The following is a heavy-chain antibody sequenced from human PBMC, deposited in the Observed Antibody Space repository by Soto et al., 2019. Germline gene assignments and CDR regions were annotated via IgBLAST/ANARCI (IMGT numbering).Heavy chain of an antibody. CDR1: GYTFTSYA. CDR3: AKMGLAAPIDY. D-gene: IGHD2-15*01. Sequence: GASVKVSCKASGYTFTSYAMHWVRQAPGQRFEWLVWINVGIVNTKYSQKFQGRVTFTRDTSASKAYMELSSLSSEDTAVYYCAKMGLAAPIDYWGQGTLVTVSS. V-gene: IGHV1-3*01. CDR2: INVGIVNT. J-gene: IGHJ4*02.